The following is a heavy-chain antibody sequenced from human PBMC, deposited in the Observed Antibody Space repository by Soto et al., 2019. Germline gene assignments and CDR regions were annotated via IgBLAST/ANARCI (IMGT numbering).Heavy chain of an antibody. CDR1: GFTFRNYA. CDR3: AKTPNSRLLNS. D-gene: IGHD3-9*01. V-gene: IGHV3-23*01. CDR2: ITGTGNSI. J-gene: IGHJ4*02. Sequence: GGSLRPSCAVSGFTFRNYAMSWVRQAPGKGLEWVAGITGTGNSISYSDSVRGRFTISRDNSENTLYLQMNSLRAEDTAVYWCAKTPNSRLLNSWGQGALVTVSS.